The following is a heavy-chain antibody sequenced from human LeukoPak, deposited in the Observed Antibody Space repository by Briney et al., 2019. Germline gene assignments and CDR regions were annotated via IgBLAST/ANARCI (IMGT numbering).Heavy chain of an antibody. D-gene: IGHD2-15*01. J-gene: IGHJ5*02. CDR2: INHSGST. CDR1: GGSFSGYY. Sequence: KPSETLSLTCAVYGGSFSGYYWSWIRQPPGKGLEWIGEINHSGSTNYNPSLKSRVTISTDTSNNQFSLKLSSLTAADTAVYYCARGGYCSGGSCHYNWFDPWGQGTLVTVSS. CDR3: ARGGYCSGGSCHYNWFDP. V-gene: IGHV4-34*01.